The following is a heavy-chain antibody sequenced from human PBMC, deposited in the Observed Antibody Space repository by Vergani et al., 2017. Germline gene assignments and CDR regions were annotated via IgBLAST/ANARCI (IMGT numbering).Heavy chain of an antibody. J-gene: IGHJ6*02. Sequence: QVQLVQSGAEVKKPGSSVKVSCKASGGTFSSYTISWVRQAPGQGLEWMGRIIPILGIANYAQKFQGRVTITADKSTSTAYMELSSLRSEDTAVYYCARDIYDFWSGYPRVDVWGQGTTVTVSS. CDR1: GGTFSSYT. CDR3: ARDIYDFWSGYPRVDV. CDR2: IIPILGIA. D-gene: IGHD3-3*01. V-gene: IGHV1-69*08.